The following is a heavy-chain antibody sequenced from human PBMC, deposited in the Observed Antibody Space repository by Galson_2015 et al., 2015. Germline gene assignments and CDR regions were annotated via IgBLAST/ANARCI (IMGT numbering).Heavy chain of an antibody. CDR3: ARAVVVVPAADAFDI. CDR2: ISYDGNNK. D-gene: IGHD2-2*01. J-gene: IGHJ3*02. V-gene: IGHV3-30-3*01. CDR1: GFTFSSYA. Sequence: SLRLSCAASGFTFSSYAMHWVRQAPGKGLEWAAVISYDGNNKYYADSVKGRFTISRDNSKNTLYLQMNSLRAEDTAVYYCARAVVVVPAADAFDIWGQGTMVTVSS.